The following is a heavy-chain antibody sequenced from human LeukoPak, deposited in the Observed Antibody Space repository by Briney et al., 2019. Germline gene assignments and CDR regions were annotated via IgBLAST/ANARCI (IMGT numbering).Heavy chain of an antibody. V-gene: IGHV3-21*01. D-gene: IGHD3-16*01. CDR2: ISSGSAFI. Sequence: GGSLRLSCTASGFTFSSYSMNWVRQAPGKGLEWVSSISSGSAFIYYADSVKGRFTIYRDNAKKSLYLQMNSLRAEDTAVYYCARDLAVKGDRDAFDIWGQGTMVTVSP. J-gene: IGHJ3*02. CDR1: GFTFSSYS. CDR3: ARDLAVKGDRDAFDI.